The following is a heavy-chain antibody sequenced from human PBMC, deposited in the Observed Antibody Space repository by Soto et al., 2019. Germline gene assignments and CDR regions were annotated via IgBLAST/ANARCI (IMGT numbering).Heavy chain of an antibody. Sequence: SVKISCKASGGTFSSYAISWVRQAPGQGLEWMGGIIPIFGTANYAQKFQGRVTITADESTSTAYMELSSLRFEDTAVYYCARERAATTLVYYYYYGMDVWDQGTTLTXS. V-gene: IGHV1-69*13. J-gene: IGHJ6*02. D-gene: IGHD1-7*01. CDR3: ARERAATTLVYYYYYGMDV. CDR1: GGTFSSYA. CDR2: IIPIFGTA.